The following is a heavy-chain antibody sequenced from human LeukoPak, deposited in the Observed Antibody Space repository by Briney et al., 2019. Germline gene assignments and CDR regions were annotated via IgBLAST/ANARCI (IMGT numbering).Heavy chain of an antibody. V-gene: IGHV1-2*02. CDR1: GYTFTSYY. J-gene: IGHJ3*02. Sequence: ASVKVSCKASGYTFTSYYMHWVRQAPGQGLEWMGWINPNSGGTNYAQKFQGRVTMTRDTSISTAYMELSRLRSDDTAVYYCAREGYCGGDCYSIAFDIWGQGTMVTVSS. D-gene: IGHD2-21*01. CDR2: INPNSGGT. CDR3: AREGYCGGDCYSIAFDI.